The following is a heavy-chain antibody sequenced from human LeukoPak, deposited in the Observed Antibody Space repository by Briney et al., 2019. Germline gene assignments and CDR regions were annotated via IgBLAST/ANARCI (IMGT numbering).Heavy chain of an antibody. V-gene: IGHV3-7*01. Sequence: PGGSLRLSCAASGFTFSSYWMSWVRQAPGKGLEWVANIKQDGSEKYYVDSVKGRFTISRDNAKNSLYLQMNSLRAEDTAVYYCARDNPDYYDSSGYLWGQGTLVTVSS. J-gene: IGHJ4*02. CDR3: ARDNPDYYDSSGYL. CDR2: IKQDGSEK. CDR1: GFTFSSYW. D-gene: IGHD3-22*01.